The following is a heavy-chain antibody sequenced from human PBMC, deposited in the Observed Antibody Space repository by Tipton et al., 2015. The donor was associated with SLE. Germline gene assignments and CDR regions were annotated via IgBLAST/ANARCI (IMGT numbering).Heavy chain of an antibody. V-gene: IGHV3-11*04. CDR1: GFTFSDYY. Sequence: SLRLSCAASGFTFSDYYMSWIRQAPGKGLEWVSYISSSSSTIYYADSVKGRFTISRDNAKNSLYLQMNSLRAEDTAVYYCARDPWDYYDSSAEVDIWGQGTMVTVSS. J-gene: IGHJ3*02. CDR2: ISSSSSTI. D-gene: IGHD3-22*01. CDR3: ARDPWDYYDSSAEVDI.